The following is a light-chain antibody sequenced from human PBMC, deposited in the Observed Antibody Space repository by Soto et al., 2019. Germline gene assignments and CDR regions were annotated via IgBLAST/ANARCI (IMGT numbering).Light chain of an antibody. CDR2: DVS. Sequence: QSALTPPASLSGSPGQSITISCTGTSSDVGGYNYVSWYQHHPGKAPKLMIFDVSNRPSGVSNRFSGSKSGNTASLTISGLQPEDEADYYCSSYTTSNTRQIVFGTGTKVTVL. J-gene: IGLJ1*01. CDR3: SSYTTSNTRQIV. V-gene: IGLV2-14*03. CDR1: SSDVGGYNY.